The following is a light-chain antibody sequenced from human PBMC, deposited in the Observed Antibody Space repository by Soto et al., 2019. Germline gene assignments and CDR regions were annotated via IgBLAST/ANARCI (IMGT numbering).Light chain of an antibody. CDR2: GAS. CDR1: QSVGSN. V-gene: IGKV3-15*01. J-gene: IGKJ1*01. Sequence: EIVMTQSPATLSVSPGERAALSCRASQSVGSNLAWYQQEPGQAPRLLLYGASTRATGFPARFSGSGSGAQFTLTISSLQSEDFAVYYCHQYIDWPGTFGQGTKVDIK. CDR3: HQYIDWPGT.